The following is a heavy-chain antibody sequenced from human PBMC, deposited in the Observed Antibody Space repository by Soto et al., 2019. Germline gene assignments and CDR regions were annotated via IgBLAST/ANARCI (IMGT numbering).Heavy chain of an antibody. Sequence: EPRLEESGGDLVQPGGSLRLSCATSGMTFDTYTMNWVRQAPGKGLEWVSFIDAFGGAIYYADSVKGRFTISRDNGKNLLYLQMNSLRADDTAVYYCASLPIAGGLAVAGFDYWGRGTLVTVSS. J-gene: IGHJ4*02. V-gene: IGHV3-48*01. D-gene: IGHD6-19*01. CDR2: IDAFGGAI. CDR1: GMTFDTYT. CDR3: ASLPIAGGLAVAGFDY.